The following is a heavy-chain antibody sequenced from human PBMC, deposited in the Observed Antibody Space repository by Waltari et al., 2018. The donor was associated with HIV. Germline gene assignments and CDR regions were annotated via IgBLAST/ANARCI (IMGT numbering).Heavy chain of an antibody. D-gene: IGHD3-10*01. CDR2: IYTSGST. CDR3: ARANAYYYGSGSSPPFDY. CDR1: GGSISTYS. J-gene: IGHJ4*02. Sequence: QVQLQESGPGLVKPSETLSLTCTVSGGSISTYSWSWIRQPAGQGLEWIGRIYTSGSTKYNPSLKSRVTMSIDTSKNQFSLKLSSVTAADTAVYYCARANAYYYGSGSSPPFDYWGQGTLVTVSS. V-gene: IGHV4-4*07.